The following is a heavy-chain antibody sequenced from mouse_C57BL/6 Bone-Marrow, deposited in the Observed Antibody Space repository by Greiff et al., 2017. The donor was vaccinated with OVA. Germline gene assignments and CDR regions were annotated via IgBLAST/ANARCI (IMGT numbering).Heavy chain of an antibody. Sequence: VHLVESGPGLVKPSQSLFLTCSITGFPITSGYYWIWIRQSPGKPLEWMGYITHSGETFYNPSLPSPIAITRETSKNQFFLQLNSVTTEDTAMYYCAGDIYYGSSYAMDYWGQGTSVTVSS. CDR1: GFPITSGYY. CDR3: AGDIYYGSSYAMDY. D-gene: IGHD1-1*01. J-gene: IGHJ4*01. CDR2: ITHSGET. V-gene: IGHV12-3*01.